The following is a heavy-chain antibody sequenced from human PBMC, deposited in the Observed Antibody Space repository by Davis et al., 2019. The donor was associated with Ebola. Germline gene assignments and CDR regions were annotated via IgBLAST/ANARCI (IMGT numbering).Heavy chain of an antibody. CDR3: TRGWLRGGMDV. Sequence: HSQTLSLTCAISGDSVSTAGWNWIRHSPSRGLEWLGRTYYKSKWYNDYAASVKSRMTINPDTSKNQFSLQLNSVTPEDTALYYCTRGWLRGGMDVWGEGTTVTV. D-gene: IGHD5-18*01. CDR2: TYYKSKWYN. J-gene: IGHJ6*02. CDR1: GDSVSTAG. V-gene: IGHV6-1*01.